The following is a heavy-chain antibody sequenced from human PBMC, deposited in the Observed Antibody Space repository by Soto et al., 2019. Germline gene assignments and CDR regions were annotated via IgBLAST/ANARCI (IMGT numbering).Heavy chain of an antibody. CDR3: ARDGGSGSSRYYYGMDV. CDR2: IYYSGST. Sequence: PSETLSLTCTVSGGSISSYYWSWIRQPPGKGLEWIGYIYYSGSTNYNPSLKSRVTISVDTSKNQFSLKLSSVTAADTAVYYCARDGGSGSSRYYYGMDVWGRGTTVTVSS. V-gene: IGHV4-59*01. D-gene: IGHD3-10*01. CDR1: GGSISSYY. J-gene: IGHJ6*02.